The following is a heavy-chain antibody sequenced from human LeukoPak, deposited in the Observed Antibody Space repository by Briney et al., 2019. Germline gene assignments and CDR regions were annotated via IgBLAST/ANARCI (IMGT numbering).Heavy chain of an antibody. CDR1: GYTFTGYY. CDR3: AGKDRTSYYDFWSGYSEPFDY. Sequence: ASVKVSCKASGYTFTGYYMHWVRQAPGQGLEWMGWINPNSGGTNYAQKFQGRVTMTRDTSISTAYMELSRLRSDDTAVYYCAGKDRTSYYDFWSGYSEPFDYWGQGTLVTVSS. V-gene: IGHV1-2*02. D-gene: IGHD3-3*01. J-gene: IGHJ4*02. CDR2: INPNSGGT.